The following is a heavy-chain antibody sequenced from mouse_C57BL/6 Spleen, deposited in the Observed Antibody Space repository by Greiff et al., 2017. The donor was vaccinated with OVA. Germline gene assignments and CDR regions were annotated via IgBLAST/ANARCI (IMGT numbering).Heavy chain of an antibody. CDR1: GYSITSGYY. CDR3: AREDDYVPFAY. J-gene: IGHJ3*01. V-gene: IGHV3-6*01. CDR2: ISYDGSN. D-gene: IGHD2-4*01. Sequence: EVQRVESGPGLVKPSQSLSLTCSVTGYSITSGYYWNWIRQFPGNKLEWMGYISYDGSNNYNPSLKNLISITRDTSKNQFFLKLNSVTTEDTATYYCAREDDYVPFAYWGQGTLVTVSA.